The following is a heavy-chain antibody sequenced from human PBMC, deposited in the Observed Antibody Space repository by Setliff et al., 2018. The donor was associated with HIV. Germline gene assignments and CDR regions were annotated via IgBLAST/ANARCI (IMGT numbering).Heavy chain of an antibody. CDR1: GVTLTDHY. CDR2: SGVEPNTYAT. CDR3: TRGRLRQLDNSHYYYYGMDV. Sequence: PGGSLRLSCEASGVTLTDHYIEWVRQAPGKGLEWIGRSGVEPNTYATEYATSVKGRFTISRDDSKSIAYLQMNSLKTEDRAVYYCTRGRLRQLDNSHYYYYGMDVWGQGTTVTVSS. V-gene: IGHV3-72*01. J-gene: IGHJ6*02. D-gene: IGHD1-1*01.